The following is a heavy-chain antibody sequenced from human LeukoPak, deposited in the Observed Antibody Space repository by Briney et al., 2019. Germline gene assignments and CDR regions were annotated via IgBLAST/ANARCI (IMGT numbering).Heavy chain of an antibody. Sequence: GGSLRLSCAASGFTFSRYSMNWVRQAPGKGLVWVSHIKTDGSSTNYAESVKGRFTISRDNAKNTVYLQMNSLRAEDTAVYYCARRAPPRGPHRVGATHWFDPWGQGTLVTVPS. V-gene: IGHV3-74*01. CDR2: IKTDGSST. CDR1: GFTFSRYS. D-gene: IGHD1-26*01. J-gene: IGHJ5*02. CDR3: ARRAPPRGPHRVGATHWFDP.